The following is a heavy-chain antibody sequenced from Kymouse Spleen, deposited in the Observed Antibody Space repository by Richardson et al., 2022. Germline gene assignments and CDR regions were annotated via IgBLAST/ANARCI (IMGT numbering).Heavy chain of an antibody. Sequence: EVQLVESGGGLIQPGGSLRLSCAASGFTVSSNYMSWVRQAPGKGLEWVSVIYSGGSTYYADSVKGRFTISRDNSKNTLYLQMNSLRAEDTAVYYCARDYDFWSGSGMDVWGQGTTVTVSS. CDR2: IYSGGST. D-gene: IGHD3-3*01. CDR1: GFTVSSNY. CDR3: ARDYDFWSGSGMDV. J-gene: IGHJ6*02. V-gene: IGHV3-53*01.